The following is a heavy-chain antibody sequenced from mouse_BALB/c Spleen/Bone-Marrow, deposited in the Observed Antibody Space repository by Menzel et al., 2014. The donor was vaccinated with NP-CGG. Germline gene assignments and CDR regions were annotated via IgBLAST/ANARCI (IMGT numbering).Heavy chain of an antibody. D-gene: IGHD2-14*01. CDR2: ISSGSSTI. J-gene: IGHJ2*01. CDR3: ARDVPLYDVGYFDY. V-gene: IGHV5-17*02. Sequence: DVMLVESGGGLVQPGGSRKLSCAASGFTFSSFGMHWVRQAPEKGLEWVAYISSGSSTIYYADTVKGRFTIYRDNPKNTLFLQMTSLRSEDTAMYYCARDVPLYDVGYFDYWGQGTTLTVSS. CDR1: GFTFSSFG.